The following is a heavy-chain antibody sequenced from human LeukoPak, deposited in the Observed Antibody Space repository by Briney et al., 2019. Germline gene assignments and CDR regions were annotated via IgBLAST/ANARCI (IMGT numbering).Heavy chain of an antibody. Sequence: SETLSLTCTVSGGSIRSYYWSWILQPPGKGLEWIGHIYYSGSTNCNPFLKSRVTISVDTSKNQFSLKLSSVTAADTAVYYCARYGGNSMAFDIWGQGTMVTVSS. D-gene: IGHD4-23*01. CDR1: GGSIRSYY. V-gene: IGHV4-59*08. J-gene: IGHJ3*02. CDR2: IYYSGST. CDR3: ARYGGNSMAFDI.